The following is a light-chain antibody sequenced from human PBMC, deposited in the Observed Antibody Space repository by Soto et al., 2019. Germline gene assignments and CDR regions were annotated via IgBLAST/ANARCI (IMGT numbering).Light chain of an antibody. CDR2: GAS. Sequence: EILMTQSPATLSVPPGHTATLSCRASQSVYSNLAWYQHKPGQPPRLLISGASTRAAGIPARFSASGSGTDFTITISSLQSEDFAVYYCQQYQKWPLTFGGGTKVEIK. CDR1: QSVYSN. J-gene: IGKJ4*01. V-gene: IGKV3-15*01. CDR3: QQYQKWPLT.